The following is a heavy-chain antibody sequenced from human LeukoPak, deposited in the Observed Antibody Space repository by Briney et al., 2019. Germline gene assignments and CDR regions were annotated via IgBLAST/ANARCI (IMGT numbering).Heavy chain of an antibody. CDR3: ARDSSSWNYYYYYYMDV. Sequence: ASVKVSCKASGYTFSSYYVHWVRQAPGQGLEWTGMIIPSDGFTSYAQKFQGRVAMTRDMSTSTVYMELSSLRSDDTAVYYCARDSSSWNYYYYYYMDVWGKGTTVTISS. J-gene: IGHJ6*03. CDR2: IIPSDGFT. V-gene: IGHV1-46*01. CDR1: GYTFSSYY. D-gene: IGHD6-13*01.